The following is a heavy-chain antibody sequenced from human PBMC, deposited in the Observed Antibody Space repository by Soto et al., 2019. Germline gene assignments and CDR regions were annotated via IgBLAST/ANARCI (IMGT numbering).Heavy chain of an antibody. CDR2: ISYDGSNK. D-gene: IGHD4-17*01. Sequence: QVQLVESGGGVVQPGRSLRLSCAASGFTFSTYGMHWVRQAPGKGLEWVAVISYDGSNKYYADSVKGRFTISRDNSKNTLYLQMNSLRAEDTAVYYCAKAHHYGDYGRYFDYWGQGTLDTVSS. CDR1: GFTFSTYG. J-gene: IGHJ4*02. V-gene: IGHV3-30*18. CDR3: AKAHHYGDYGRYFDY.